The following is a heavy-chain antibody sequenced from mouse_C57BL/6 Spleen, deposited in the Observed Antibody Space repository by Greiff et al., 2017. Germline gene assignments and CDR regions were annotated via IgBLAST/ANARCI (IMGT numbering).Heavy chain of an antibody. D-gene: IGHD2-5*01. J-gene: IGHJ2*01. V-gene: IGHV1-69*01. Sequence: QVQLQQPGAELVMPGASVKLSCKASGYTFTSYWMHWVKQRPGQGLEWIGEIDPSDSYTNYNQKFKGKSTLTVDKSSSTAYMQLSSLTSEDSAVYYCARTYSNYYFDYWGQGTTLTVSS. CDR1: GYTFTSYW. CDR3: ARTYSNYYFDY. CDR2: IDPSDSYT.